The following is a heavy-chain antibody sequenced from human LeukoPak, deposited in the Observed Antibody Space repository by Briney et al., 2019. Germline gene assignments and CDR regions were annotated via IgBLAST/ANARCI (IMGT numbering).Heavy chain of an antibody. Sequence: SGGSLRLSCAASGFTFSSFWMNWVRQARGEGLEWVANIEGEGSEKYYVDSVKGRFTISRDNAKNSLYLQMNSLRPEDTAFYYCIKDMGFDLLKDAFEMWGRGTLVTVSS. CDR1: GFTFSSFW. CDR2: IEGEGSEK. J-gene: IGHJ3*02. CDR3: IKDMGFDLLKDAFEM. V-gene: IGHV3-7*03. D-gene: IGHD1-26*01.